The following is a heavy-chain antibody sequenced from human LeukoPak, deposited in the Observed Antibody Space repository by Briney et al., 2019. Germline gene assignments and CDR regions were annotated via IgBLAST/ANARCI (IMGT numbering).Heavy chain of an antibody. J-gene: IGHJ4*02. CDR2: ISGSGGST. Sequence: PGGSLRLSCAASGFTFSSYSMSWVRQAPGKGLEWVSAISGSGGSTYYADSVKGRFTISRDNSKNTLYLQMNSLRAEDTAVYYCAKDSPPNYDILTGHNYFDYWGQGTLVTVSS. CDR1: GFTFSSYS. CDR3: AKDSPPNYDILTGHNYFDY. D-gene: IGHD3-9*01. V-gene: IGHV3-23*01.